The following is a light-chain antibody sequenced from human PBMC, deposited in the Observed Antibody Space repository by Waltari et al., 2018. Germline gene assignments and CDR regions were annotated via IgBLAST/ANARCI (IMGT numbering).Light chain of an antibody. V-gene: IGLV3-19*01. CDR2: GKN. J-gene: IGLJ1*01. CDR3: NSRDSRGHPLV. CDR1: SPRHYY. Sequence: SSELTQDPVVSVALGQTVRITCQGDSPRHYYANWYHQKPGQAPVLVMYGKNNRPSGIPDRFSGSYSGTTASLIITGAQAEDEGDYYCNSRDSRGHPLVFGTGTKVTVL.